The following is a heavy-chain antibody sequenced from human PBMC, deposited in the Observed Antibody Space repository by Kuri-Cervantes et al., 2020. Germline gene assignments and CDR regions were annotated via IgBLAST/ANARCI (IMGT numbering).Heavy chain of an antibody. V-gene: IGHV1-3*01. CDR1: GYTFTSYA. CDR3: ARVPDIVVVPAAMYDAFDI. Sequence: ASVKVSCKASGYTFTSYAMHWVRQAPGQRLEWMGWINAGNGNTKYSQKFQGRVTITADESTSTAYIELSSLRSEDTAVYYCARVPDIVVVPAAMYDAFDIWGQGTMVTVSS. J-gene: IGHJ3*02. CDR2: INAGNGNT. D-gene: IGHD2-2*01.